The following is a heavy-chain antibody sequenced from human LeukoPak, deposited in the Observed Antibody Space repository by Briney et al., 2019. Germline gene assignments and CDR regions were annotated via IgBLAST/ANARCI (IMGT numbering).Heavy chain of an antibody. D-gene: IGHD1-26*01. CDR1: GFTFDDYA. J-gene: IGHJ3*02. V-gene: IGHV4-4*07. CDR2: IYSTGNT. Sequence: GSLRLSCAASGFTFDDYAMHWIRQPAGKGLEWIGRIYSTGNTNYNPSLKSRVTMSLDTSKNQFSLQLTSVTAADTAVYYCARERELLRGDAFDIWGQGTIVTVSS. CDR3: ARERELLRGDAFDI.